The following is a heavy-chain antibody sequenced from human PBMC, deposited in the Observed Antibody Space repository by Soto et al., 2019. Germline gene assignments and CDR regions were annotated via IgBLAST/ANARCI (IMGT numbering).Heavy chain of an antibody. CDR2: ISAYNGNT. Sequence: QVQLVQSGGEVKKPGASVKVSCKATGYTFTSFGISWVRQAPGQGLEWMGWISAYNGNTNYAQKLKGRVTRNTDTTTSTAYMELRRLTSDDTAVYYCARDRSMYYGMDVWGQGTTVTVSS. J-gene: IGHJ6*02. D-gene: IGHD2-8*01. CDR3: ARDRSMYYGMDV. CDR1: GYTFTSFG. V-gene: IGHV1-18*01.